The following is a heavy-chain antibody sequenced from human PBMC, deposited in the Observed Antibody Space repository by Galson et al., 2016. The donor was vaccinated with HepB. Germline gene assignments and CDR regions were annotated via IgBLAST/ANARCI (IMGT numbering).Heavy chain of an antibody. CDR1: GFTFSDYY. V-gene: IGHV3-11*01. CDR2: ISSSGSTI. Sequence: SLRLSCAASGFTFSDYYMSWIRQAPGKGLEWVSYISSSGSTIYYADSVKGRFTISRDNAKNSLYLQMNGLRAEDTAVYYCAIGITGTSEAFDIWGQGTMVTVSS. CDR3: AIGITGTSEAFDI. J-gene: IGHJ3*02. D-gene: IGHD1-7*01.